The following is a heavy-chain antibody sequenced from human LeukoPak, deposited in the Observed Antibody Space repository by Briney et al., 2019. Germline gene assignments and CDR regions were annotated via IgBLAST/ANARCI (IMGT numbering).Heavy chain of an antibody. J-gene: IGHJ3*02. CDR2: IYYSGST. D-gene: IGHD3-10*01. V-gene: IGHV4-59*08. CDR1: GGSISSYY. CDR3: AATSMVRGVTREVDAFDI. Sequence: SETLSLTCTVSGGSISSYYWSWIRQPPGKGLEWIGYIYYSGSTNYNPSLKSRVTISVDTSKNQFSLKLSSVTAADTAVYYCAATSMVRGVTREVDAFDIWGQGTMVTVSS.